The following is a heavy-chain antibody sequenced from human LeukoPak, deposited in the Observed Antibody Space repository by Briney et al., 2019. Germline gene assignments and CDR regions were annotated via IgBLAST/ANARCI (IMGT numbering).Heavy chain of an antibody. J-gene: IGHJ3*02. D-gene: IGHD3-3*01. CDR2: ISAYNGNT. CDR1: GYTFTSYG. CDR3: ARVGYDFWTGYYTPSDDAFDI. V-gene: IGHV1-18*01. Sequence: ASVTVSCTASGYTFTSYGISWVRQAPGQGLEWMGWISAYNGNTNYSQKLQGRVTMTTDTSTSTAYTELRSLRSDDTAVYYCARVGYDFWTGYYTPSDDAFDIWGQGTMVTVSS.